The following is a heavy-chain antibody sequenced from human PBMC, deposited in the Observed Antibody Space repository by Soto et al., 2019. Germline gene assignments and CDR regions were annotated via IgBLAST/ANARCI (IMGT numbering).Heavy chain of an antibody. V-gene: IGHV3-33*01. CDR2: IWYDGSNK. Sequence: XGSLRLSCAASGFTFSSYGMHWVRQAPGKGLEWVAVIWYDGSNKYYADSVKGRFTISRDNSKNTLYLQMNSLRAEDTAVYYCARGVGVGAPDYWGQGTLVTVSS. CDR3: ARGVGVGAPDY. CDR1: GFTFSSYG. J-gene: IGHJ4*02. D-gene: IGHD1-26*01.